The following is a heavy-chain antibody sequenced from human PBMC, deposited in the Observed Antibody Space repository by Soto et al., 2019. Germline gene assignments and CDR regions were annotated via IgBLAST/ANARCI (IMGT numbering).Heavy chain of an antibody. J-gene: IGHJ5*02. Sequence: ASVKVSCKASGYTFNSYGIHWVRQAPGQRLEWMGWINAANGDTKYSPKFQGRVTITRDTSASTAYMELSSLRSEDTAVYYCVRRHVSATGIDWFDPWGQGTLVNVSS. CDR2: INAANGDT. V-gene: IGHV1-3*01. D-gene: IGHD2-21*02. CDR3: VRRHVSATGIDWFDP. CDR1: GYTFNSYG.